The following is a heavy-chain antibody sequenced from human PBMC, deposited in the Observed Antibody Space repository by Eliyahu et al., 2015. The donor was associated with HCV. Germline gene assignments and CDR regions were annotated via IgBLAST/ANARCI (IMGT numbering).Heavy chain of an antibody. CDR1: GFTFSSYA. V-gene: IGHV3-30-3*01. D-gene: IGHD3-9*01. J-gene: IGHJ5*02. CDR3: ARSGLRYFDWLLSWFDP. CDR2: ISYDGSNK. Sequence: QVQLVESGGGVVQPGRSLRLSCAASGFTFSSYAMHWVRQAPGKGLEWVAVISYDGSNKYYADSVKGRFTISRDNSKNTLYLQMNSLRAEDTAVYYCARSGLRYFDWLLSWFDPWGQGTLVTVSS.